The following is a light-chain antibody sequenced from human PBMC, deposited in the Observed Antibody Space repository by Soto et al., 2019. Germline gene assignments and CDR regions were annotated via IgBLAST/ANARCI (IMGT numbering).Light chain of an antibody. CDR1: SSDVGGYNY. CDR3: SSYTTISTYV. V-gene: IGLV2-14*01. CDR2: DVR. Sequence: QSVLTQPASVSGSPGQSITISCTGTSSDVGGYNYVSRYQQHPGKAPKLMIYDVRNRPSGVSNRFSGSKSVNTASLTISGLQAEDEADYYCSSYTTISTYVFGTGTKLTVL. J-gene: IGLJ1*01.